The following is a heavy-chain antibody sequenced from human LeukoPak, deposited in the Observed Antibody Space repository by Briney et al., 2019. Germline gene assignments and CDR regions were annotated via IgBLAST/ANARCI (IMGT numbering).Heavy chain of an antibody. V-gene: IGHV1-58*01. CDR2: IVVGSGNT. CDR1: GFTFTSSA. CDR3: AAGYSSGWYVFDY. Sequence: GTSVKVSCKASGFTFTSSAVQWVRQARGQRLEWIGWIVVGSGNTNHAQKFQERVTITRDMSTSTAYMELSSLRSEDTAVYYCAAGYSSGWYVFDYWGQGTLVTVSS. J-gene: IGHJ4*02. D-gene: IGHD6-19*01.